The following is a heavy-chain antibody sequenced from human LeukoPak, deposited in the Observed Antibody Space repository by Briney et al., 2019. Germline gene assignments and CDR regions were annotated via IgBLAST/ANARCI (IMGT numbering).Heavy chain of an antibody. V-gene: IGHV4-39*01. J-gene: IGHJ5*02. CDR2: IYYSGST. Sequence: SETLSLTCTVSGGSISTSSFYWGWIRQPPGKGLEWIGTIYYSGSTYYNPSLKSRVTISVDTSKNHVSLKLSSVTAADTAVYYCARHGGGVNTAMFSWGQGTLVTVSS. CDR3: ARHGGGVNTAMFS. CDR1: GGSISTSSFY. D-gene: IGHD5-18*01.